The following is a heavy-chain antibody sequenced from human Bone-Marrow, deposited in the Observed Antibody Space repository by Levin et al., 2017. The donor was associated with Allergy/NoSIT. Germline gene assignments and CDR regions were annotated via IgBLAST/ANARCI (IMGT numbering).Heavy chain of an antibody. CDR1: GDSVSSNTGS. V-gene: IGHV6-1*01. CDR3: TRDFDS. Sequence: SQTLSLTCAISGDSVSSNTGSWNWVRQSPSRGLEWLGRTYYRSKWYNDSALSVKSRIIIDPDTSKNQFSLQLTSVTPEDTAVYFCTRDFDSWGQGTLVTVSS. J-gene: IGHJ4*02. CDR2: TYYRSKWYN.